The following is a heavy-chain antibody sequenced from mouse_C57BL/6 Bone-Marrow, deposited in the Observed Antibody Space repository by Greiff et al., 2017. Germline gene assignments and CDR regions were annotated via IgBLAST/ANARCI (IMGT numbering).Heavy chain of an antibody. Sequence: QVQLKESGAELARPGASVKLSCKASGYTFTSYGISWVKQRTGQGLEWIGEIYPRSGNTYYNEKFKGKATLTADKSPSTAYLELRSLTSEDSAVYFCAREVFYYYCSSVYWYFDVWGTGTTVTVSS. J-gene: IGHJ1*03. CDR2: IYPRSGNT. CDR1: GYTFTSYG. CDR3: AREVFYYYCSSVYWYFDV. V-gene: IGHV1-81*01. D-gene: IGHD1-1*01.